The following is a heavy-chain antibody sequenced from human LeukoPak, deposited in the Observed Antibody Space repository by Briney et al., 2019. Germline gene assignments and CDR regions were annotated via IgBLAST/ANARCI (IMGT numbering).Heavy chain of an antibody. CDR2: IRYDGSNK. D-gene: IGHD3-3*01. Sequence: PGGSLRLSCAASGFTFSSYGMHWVRQAPGKGLEWVAFIRYDGSNKYYADSVKGRFTISRDNSKNTLYLQMNSLRAEDTAVYYCAKRGTFWSGFDYWGQGTLVTVSS. V-gene: IGHV3-30*02. J-gene: IGHJ4*02. CDR1: GFTFSSYG. CDR3: AKRGTFWSGFDY.